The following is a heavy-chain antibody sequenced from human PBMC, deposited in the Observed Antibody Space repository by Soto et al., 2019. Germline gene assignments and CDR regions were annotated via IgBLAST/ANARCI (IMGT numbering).Heavy chain of an antibody. V-gene: IGHV3-7*01. CDR3: ARDGIGADWNTDF. CDR2: IKKDGSEK. D-gene: IGHD2-21*02. J-gene: IGHJ4*02. Sequence: GGSLRLSCAVSGFMFSDYWISWVRQAPGKGLEWVANIKKDGSEKYYVDSVKGRFIVSRDNAKNSLYLQMNSLRVEDTAVYYCARDGIGADWNTDFWGQGTLVTVSS. CDR1: GFMFSDYW.